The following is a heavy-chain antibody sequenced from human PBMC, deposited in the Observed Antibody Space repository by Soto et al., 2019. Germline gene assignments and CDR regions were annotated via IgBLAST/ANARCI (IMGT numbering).Heavy chain of an antibody. V-gene: IGHV3-53*01. D-gene: IGHD1-1*01. CDR1: GLTISGKKY. CDR2: LYDVDGS. Sequence: DVQLVESGGGLIQPGESLRLSCAAFGLTISGKKYVAWVRQAPGKGLEWVSALYDVDGSFYADSVKGRFTTSSDSSKITVYLQMNDLRADDTAVYYCATWHEREHAYDGWGQGTTVTVSS. CDR3: ATWHEREHAYDG. J-gene: IGHJ3*01.